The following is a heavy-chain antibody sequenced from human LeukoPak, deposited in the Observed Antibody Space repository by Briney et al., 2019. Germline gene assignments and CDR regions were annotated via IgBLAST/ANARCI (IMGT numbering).Heavy chain of an antibody. CDR2: ISYDGSNK. J-gene: IGHJ4*02. CDR3: ARGVDCISFSCYGLLDY. D-gene: IGHD2-2*01. V-gene: IGHV3-30*03. CDR1: GFTFSTYG. Sequence: GGSLRLSCAASGFTFSTYGMHWVRQAPGKGLEWVAVISYDGSNKYYAASVKGRFTISRENSKNTLHLQMNSLRTEDTAVYYCARGVDCISFSCYGLLDYWGQGTLVTVSS.